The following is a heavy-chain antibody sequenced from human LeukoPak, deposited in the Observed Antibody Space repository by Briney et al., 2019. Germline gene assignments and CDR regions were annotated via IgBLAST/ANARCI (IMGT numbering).Heavy chain of an antibody. Sequence: ASVKVSCKASGYTFTSYGISWVRQAPGQGLEWMGWISAYNGNTNYAQKLQGRVTMTRNTSISTAYMELSSLRSEDTAVYYCARGQLYGDYDPTGDYWGQGTLVTVSS. CDR3: ARGQLYGDYDPTGDY. J-gene: IGHJ4*02. V-gene: IGHV1-18*01. D-gene: IGHD4-17*01. CDR2: ISAYNGNT. CDR1: GYTFTSYG.